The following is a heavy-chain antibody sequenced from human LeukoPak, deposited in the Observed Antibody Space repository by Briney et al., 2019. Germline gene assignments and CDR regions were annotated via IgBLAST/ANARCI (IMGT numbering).Heavy chain of an antibody. V-gene: IGHV2-5*01. CDR3: AHRGYNDGFDY. CDR1: GFSLSSSGVS. Sequence: SGPTLVNPTQILTLTCTFSGFSLSSSGVSVGWIRQPPGKALEWLALVYWSDDKRYSPSLKSRLTITKDTSKNQVVLTMTNMDPVDTATYYCAHRGYNDGFDYWGQGTLVTVSS. D-gene: IGHD5-18*01. CDR2: VYWSDDK. J-gene: IGHJ4*02.